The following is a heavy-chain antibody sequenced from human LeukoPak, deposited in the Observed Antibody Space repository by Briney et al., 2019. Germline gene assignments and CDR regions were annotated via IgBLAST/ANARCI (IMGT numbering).Heavy chain of an antibody. D-gene: IGHD6-6*01. CDR1: GGSISSYY. J-gene: IGHJ4*02. CDR2: IYYSGSI. V-gene: IGHV4-59*01. CDR3: ARFRLDGIAAPN. Sequence: SETLSLTCTVSGGSISSYYWSWIRQPPGKGLEWIGYIYYSGSINYNPSLKSRVTISVDTSKNQFSLKLSSVTAADTAVYYCARFRLDGIAAPNWGQGTLVTVSS.